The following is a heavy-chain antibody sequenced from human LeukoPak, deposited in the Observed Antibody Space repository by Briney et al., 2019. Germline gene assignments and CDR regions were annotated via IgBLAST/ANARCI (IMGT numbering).Heavy chain of an antibody. V-gene: IGHV4-4*02. CDR1: GGSISSSNW. D-gene: IGHD3-9*01. Sequence: SGTLALTCAVSGGSISSSNWWSWVRQPPGKGLEWIGEIYHSGSTNYNPSLKSRVTISVDKSKNQFSLKLGSVTAADTAVYYCASSHYDILTGYLSHFDYWGQGTLVTVSS. J-gene: IGHJ4*02. CDR3: ASSHYDILTGYLSHFDY. CDR2: IYHSGST.